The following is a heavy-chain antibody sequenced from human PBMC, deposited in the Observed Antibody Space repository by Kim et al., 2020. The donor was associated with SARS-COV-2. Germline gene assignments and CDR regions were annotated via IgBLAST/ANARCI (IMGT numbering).Heavy chain of an antibody. CDR2: INPSGGST. D-gene: IGHD1-26*01. CDR3: ARGGSGSLSWFDS. Sequence: ASVKVSCKASGYTFTIYHVHWVRQAPGQGLEWMGIINPSGGSTTYAQKFQGRIAVTRDTSTGTVYMDLSSLRSDDTAVYYCARGGSGSLSWFDSWGQGSLVTVSS. J-gene: IGHJ5*01. CDR1: GYTFTIYH. V-gene: IGHV1-46*01.